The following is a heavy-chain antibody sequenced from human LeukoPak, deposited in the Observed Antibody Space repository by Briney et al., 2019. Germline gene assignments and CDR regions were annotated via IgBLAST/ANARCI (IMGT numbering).Heavy chain of an antibody. CDR2: ISGSGGST. J-gene: IGHJ4*02. V-gene: IGHV3-23*01. Sequence: GGSLRHSCAASGFTFSSYAMSWVRPAPGKGLEWVSAISGSGGSTYYADSVKGRFTISRDNSKNTLYLQMNSLRAEDTAVYYCAKDPSYCGGDCEDYWGQGTLVTVSS. CDR3: AKDPSYCGGDCEDY. D-gene: IGHD2-21*02. CDR1: GFTFSSYA.